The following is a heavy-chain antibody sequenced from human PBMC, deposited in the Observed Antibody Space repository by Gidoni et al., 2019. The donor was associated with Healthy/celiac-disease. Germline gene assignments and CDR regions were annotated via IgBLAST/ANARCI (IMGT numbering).Heavy chain of an antibody. CDR3: AKDRGGYSYGYNGMDV. CDR1: GFTFSSYA. D-gene: IGHD5-18*01. CDR2: ISGSGGST. J-gene: IGHJ6*02. V-gene: IGHV3-23*01. Sequence: EVQLLESGGGLVQPGGSLRLSCAASGFTFSSYAMSWVRQAPGKGLEWVSAISGSGGSTYYADSVKGRFTISRDNSKNTLYLQMNSLRAEDTAVYYCAKDRGGYSYGYNGMDVWGQGTTVTVSS.